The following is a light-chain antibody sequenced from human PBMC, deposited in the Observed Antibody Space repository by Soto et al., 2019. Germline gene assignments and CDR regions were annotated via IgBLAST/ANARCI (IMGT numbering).Light chain of an antibody. CDR1: QTVTDN. V-gene: IGKV3-15*01. CDR3: QQSNSWPRT. CDR2: GAS. J-gene: IGKJ1*01. Sequence: DIEMTQSPATLSLSPGERATLSCRASQTVTDNLAWYQQKPGQAPRLLIYGASTRASGIPARFSGSGSGADLTLTISSLQTEDFAVYYCQQSNSWPRTFGQGTRLE.